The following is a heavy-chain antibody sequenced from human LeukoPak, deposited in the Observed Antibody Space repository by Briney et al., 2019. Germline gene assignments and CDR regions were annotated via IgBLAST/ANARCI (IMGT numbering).Heavy chain of an antibody. D-gene: IGHD6-19*01. Sequence: ASVKVSCKASGYTFTGYYMHWVRQAPGQGLEWMGWINPNSGGTNYARKFQGRVTMTRDTSISTAYMELSRLRSDDTAVYYCAGGYSSGWYDLFFSDAFDIWGQGTMVTVSS. CDR3: AGGYSSGWYDLFFSDAFDI. CDR2: INPNSGGT. J-gene: IGHJ3*02. CDR1: GYTFTGYY. V-gene: IGHV1-2*02.